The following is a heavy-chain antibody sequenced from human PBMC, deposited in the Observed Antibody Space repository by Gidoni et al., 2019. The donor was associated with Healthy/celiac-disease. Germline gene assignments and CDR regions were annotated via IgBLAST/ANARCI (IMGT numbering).Heavy chain of an antibody. V-gene: IGHV4-61*01. CDR3: ARGIRYFYYYMDV. CDR2: INYSGST. J-gene: IGHJ6*03. CDR1: GGSVSSGSYY. Sequence: QVQLQESGPGLVKPSETLSLTCTVSGGSVSSGSYYWSWIRQPPGKGLEWIGYINYSGSTNYNPSLKSRVTISVEKSKNQFSLKLSSVTAADTAVYYCARGIRYFYYYMDVWGKGTTVTVSS.